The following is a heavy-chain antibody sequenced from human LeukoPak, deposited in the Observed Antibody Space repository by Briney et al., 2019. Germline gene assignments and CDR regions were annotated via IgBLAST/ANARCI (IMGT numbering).Heavy chain of an antibody. V-gene: IGHV3-30-3*01. CDR3: ARSIRGYTYGFDAFDI. CDR2: ISYDGSNK. CDR1: GFTFSSYA. J-gene: IGHJ3*02. Sequence: GRSLRLSCAASGFTFSSYAMHWVRQAPGKGLEWVAVISYDGSNKYYADSVKGRSTISRDNSKNTLYLQMNSLRAEDAAVYYCARSIRGYTYGFDAFDIWGQGTMVTVSS. D-gene: IGHD5-18*01.